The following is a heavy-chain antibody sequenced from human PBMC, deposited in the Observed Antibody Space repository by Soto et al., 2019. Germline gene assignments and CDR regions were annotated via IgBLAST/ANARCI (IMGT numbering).Heavy chain of an antibody. CDR3: AREYSSSWPYYFDY. J-gene: IGHJ4*02. V-gene: IGHV1-3*01. CDR2: INAGNGNT. Sequence: ASVKVSCKASGYTFTSYAMHWVRQAPGQRLEWMGWINAGNGNTKYSQKFQGRVTITRDTSASKAYMELSSLRSEDTAVYYCAREYSSSWPYYFDYWGQGTLVTVSS. CDR1: GYTFTSYA. D-gene: IGHD6-13*01.